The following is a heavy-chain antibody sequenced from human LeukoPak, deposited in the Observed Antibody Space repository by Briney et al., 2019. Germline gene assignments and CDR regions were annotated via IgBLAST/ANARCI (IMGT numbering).Heavy chain of an antibody. V-gene: IGHV4-34*01. CDR1: GGSFSGYY. Sequence: SETLSLTCAVYGGSFSGYYWSWIRQPLGKGLEWIGKINHSGSTNYNPSLKSRVTISVDTSKNQFSLKLSSVTAADTAVYYCARGGATTRTNWFDPWGQGTLVTVSS. D-gene: IGHD1-26*01. CDR3: ARGGATTRTNWFDP. J-gene: IGHJ5*02. CDR2: INHSGST.